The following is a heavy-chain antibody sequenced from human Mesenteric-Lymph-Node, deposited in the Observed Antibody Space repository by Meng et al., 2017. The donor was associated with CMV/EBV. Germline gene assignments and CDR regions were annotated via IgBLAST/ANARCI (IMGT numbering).Heavy chain of an antibody. Sequence: TCTFSGFSLSTIGAGVGWIRQPPGKALEWLALIFWDDDKRYSPSLKSRLTITKDTSKNHVVLTMTNVDPVDTATYYCAHARYSSRWLYWGQGTLVTVSS. CDR2: IFWDDDK. CDR3: AHARYSSRWLY. D-gene: IGHD6-13*01. J-gene: IGHJ4*02. CDR1: GFSLSTIGAG. V-gene: IGHV2-5*02.